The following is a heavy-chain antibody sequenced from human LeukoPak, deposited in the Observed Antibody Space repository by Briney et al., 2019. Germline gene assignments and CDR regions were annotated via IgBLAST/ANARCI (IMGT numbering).Heavy chain of an antibody. D-gene: IGHD4-17*01. Sequence: PSETLSLTCTVSGGYIGSYYWSWIRQPAGKGLEWIGRIHTTENTDYNPSLKSRVTMSVDMSTSQVSLTLTSVTAADTAVYYCAREGDYGDYSKSFYYRDVWAKGPRSPSP. CDR3: AREGDYGDYSKSFYYRDV. J-gene: IGHJ6*03. CDR1: GGYIGSYY. CDR2: IHTTENT. V-gene: IGHV4-4*07.